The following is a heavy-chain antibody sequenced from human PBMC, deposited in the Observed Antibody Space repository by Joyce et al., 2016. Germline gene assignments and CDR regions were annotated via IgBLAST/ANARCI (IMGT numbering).Heavy chain of an antibody. Sequence: QVQLVQSGSEVKKPGASVEVSCKASGYIFTNYGISWVRQAPGQGFEWMGGISAHHSNTKYAQKFQGRITMTIDTSTSTAYMELESLRSDDTAVYYCARDIHYYNSSGYYWGAFDIWGQGTMVSVSS. CDR1: GYIFTNYG. J-gene: IGHJ3*02. D-gene: IGHD3-22*01. CDR2: ISAHHSNT. V-gene: IGHV1-18*01. CDR3: ARDIHYYNSSGYYWGAFDI.